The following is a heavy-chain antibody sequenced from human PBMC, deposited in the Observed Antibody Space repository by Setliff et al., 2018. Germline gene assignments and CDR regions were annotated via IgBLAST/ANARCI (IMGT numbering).Heavy chain of an antibody. D-gene: IGHD2-21*01. CDR3: ARGGEGALGIPYYGMDV. CDR2: IYYSGST. Sequence: PSETLSLTCTVSGGSISSGDYYWGWIRQPPGKGLEWIGYIYYSGSTYYNPSLKSRVTISVDTSKNQFSLKLSSVTAADTAVYYCARGGEGALGIPYYGMDVWGQGTTVTVSS. V-gene: IGHV4-30-4*08. CDR1: GGSISSGDYY. J-gene: IGHJ6*02.